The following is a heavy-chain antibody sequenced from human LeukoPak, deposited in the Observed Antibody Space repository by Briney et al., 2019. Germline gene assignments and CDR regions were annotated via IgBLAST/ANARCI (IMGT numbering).Heavy chain of an antibody. CDR3: ARDLRFWGGYYYF. Sequence: GGSLRLSCAASAFTFSSYNMNWVRQAPGKGLEWVSSISSSSSYIYYADSVKGRFTISRDNAKNSLYLQMNSLRAEDTAVYYCARDLRFWGGYYYFWGQGTLVTVSS. CDR1: AFTFSSYN. J-gene: IGHJ4*02. D-gene: IGHD3-3*01. CDR2: ISSSSSYI. V-gene: IGHV3-21*01.